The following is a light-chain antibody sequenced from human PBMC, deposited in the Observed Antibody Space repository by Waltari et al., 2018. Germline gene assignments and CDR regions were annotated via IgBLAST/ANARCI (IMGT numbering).Light chain of an antibody. V-gene: IGKV3D-15*01. J-gene: IGKJ1*01. CDR3: QQYNDWPRT. CDR1: QSVGTN. CDR2: RAS. Sequence: EIVLTQSPATLSVSPGDRVTLSCRASQSVGTNLAWYQHSPGRAPRLLVYRASTRASYIPARFSASGSGTGFTLSISTLQSEDSAVFYCQQYNDWPRTFGQGTKVEIK.